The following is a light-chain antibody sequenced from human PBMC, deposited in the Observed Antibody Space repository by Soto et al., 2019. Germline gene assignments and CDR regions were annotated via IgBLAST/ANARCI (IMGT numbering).Light chain of an antibody. CDR1: QDISNY. Sequence: DIQMTQSPSSLSASVGDRVTITCQASQDISNYLNWYQQKPGKAPKLLIYDASNLETGVPSRFSGSGSGTDFTFTISSLQPEEIATYYCQQHDNLPYTFGQGTKLEIK. CDR3: QQHDNLPYT. J-gene: IGKJ2*01. CDR2: DAS. V-gene: IGKV1-33*01.